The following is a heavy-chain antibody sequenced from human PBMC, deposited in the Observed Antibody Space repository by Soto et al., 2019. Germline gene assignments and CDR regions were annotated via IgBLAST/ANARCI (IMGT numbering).Heavy chain of an antibody. CDR3: ARMETFGSLNWFDP. CDR1: GYSFTNND. D-gene: IGHD3-16*01. J-gene: IGHJ5*02. Sequence: ASVKVSCKASGYSFTNNDVSWVRQATGQGLEWMGWMNPGSGDTGYAQKFQGRVTMTRDISIATAYMELSSLRSDDMAIYYCARMETFGSLNWFDPWGQGTLVTVSS. CDR2: MNPGSGDT. V-gene: IGHV1-8*01.